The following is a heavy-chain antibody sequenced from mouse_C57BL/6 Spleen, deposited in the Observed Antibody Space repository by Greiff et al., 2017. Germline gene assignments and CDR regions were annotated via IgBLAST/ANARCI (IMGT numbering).Heavy chain of an antibody. Sequence: QVQLKESGAELVKPGASVKISCKASGYAFSSYWMNWVKQRPGKGLEWIGQIYPGDGDTNYNGKFKGKATLTADKSSSTAYMQLSSLTSEDSAVYFWARDLDYLFDYWGQGTTLTVSS. D-gene: IGHD2-4*01. CDR3: ARDLDYLFDY. J-gene: IGHJ2*01. CDR1: GYAFSSYW. V-gene: IGHV1-80*01. CDR2: IYPGDGDT.